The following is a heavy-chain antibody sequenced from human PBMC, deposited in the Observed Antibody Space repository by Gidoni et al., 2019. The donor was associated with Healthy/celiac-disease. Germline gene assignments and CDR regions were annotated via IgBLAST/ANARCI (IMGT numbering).Heavy chain of an antibody. J-gene: IGHJ6*01. CDR2: IYYSGST. CDR1: GGSISSYY. D-gene: IGHD3-10*01. V-gene: IGHV4-59*01. Sequence: QVQLQESGPCLVKPSETLSLTCTVSGGSISSYYWSWIRQPPGKGLEWSGYIYYSGSTNYNPSLKSRVNISVDTSKNQCSLKLSSVTAADTAVYYCARAPPGGKEYGSGSYFCYGMDVWGQGTTVTVSS. CDR3: ARAPPGGKEYGSGSYFCYGMDV.